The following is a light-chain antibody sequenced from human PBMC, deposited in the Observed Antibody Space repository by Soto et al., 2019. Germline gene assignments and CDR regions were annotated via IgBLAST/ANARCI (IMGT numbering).Light chain of an antibody. V-gene: IGKV1-5*03. CDR2: KAS. Sequence: DIQMTQSPSTLSASVGDRVTITCRASQSISNWLAWYHQKPGKAPKLLIYKASSLESGVPSRFSGSGSGTEFTLTISSLQPDDFATYYCQQYDSYSYTFGQGTKVDIK. J-gene: IGKJ2*01. CDR1: QSISNW. CDR3: QQYDSYSYT.